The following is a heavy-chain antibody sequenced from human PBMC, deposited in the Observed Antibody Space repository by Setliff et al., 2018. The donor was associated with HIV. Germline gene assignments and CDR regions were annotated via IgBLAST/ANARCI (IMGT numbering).Heavy chain of an antibody. CDR3: ARSFGWGAFNV. CDR1: GASIRSDRMY. Sequence: TLSLTRGVSGASIRSDRMYWSWIRRPPGQRLEWIGFISFAGHINYNPSLSSRVTVSRDTSRNQFSMTLTSVTAADTAVYYCARSFGWGAFNVWGQGTVVTVSS. J-gene: IGHJ3*01. V-gene: IGHV4-61*01. D-gene: IGHD6-19*01. CDR2: ISFAGHI.